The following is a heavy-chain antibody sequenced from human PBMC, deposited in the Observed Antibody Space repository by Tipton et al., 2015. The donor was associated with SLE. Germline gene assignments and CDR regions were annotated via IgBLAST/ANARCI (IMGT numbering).Heavy chain of an antibody. CDR1: GYSISSAYY. J-gene: IGHJ3*02. CDR2: IHQSGST. V-gene: IGHV4-38-2*02. Sequence: TLSLTCSVAGYSISSAYYWGWIRQSPGKGLEWIGSIHQSGSTFYSSSLKSRVTISVDTSRNQFSLNLSSATAADTAVYYCARVYSGSYYKAFDIWGQGTMVTVSS. D-gene: IGHD1-26*01. CDR3: ARVYSGSYYKAFDI.